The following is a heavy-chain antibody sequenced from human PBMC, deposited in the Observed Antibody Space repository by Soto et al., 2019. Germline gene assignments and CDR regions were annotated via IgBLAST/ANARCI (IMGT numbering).Heavy chain of an antibody. CDR1: VGSFSSGDYY. CDR2: IYYGGST. CDR3: AREKITFGANWFDP. Sequence: QVQLQGSGPGLVKPSQTLSLTCTVSVGSFSSGDYYWSWIRQPPGKGLEWIGYIYYGGSTYSNPSLKSRVTISVDTSKNQFSLKLSSVTAADTAVYYCAREKITFGANWFDPWGQGTLVTVSS. D-gene: IGHD3-16*01. V-gene: IGHV4-30-4*01. J-gene: IGHJ5*02.